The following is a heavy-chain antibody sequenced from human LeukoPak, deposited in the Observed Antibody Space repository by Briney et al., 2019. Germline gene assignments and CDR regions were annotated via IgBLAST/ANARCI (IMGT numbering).Heavy chain of an antibody. D-gene: IGHD6-6*01. V-gene: IGHV4-34*12. Sequence: SETLSLTCAVYGASFSGYYWSWIRQSPGKGLEWIGEIFHSGTTNYNPSLKCRVTLSVDTSKNHFSLKLSSVTAADTAVYYCARHARVATHTNHLDYWGQGTLVTVSS. CDR2: IFHSGTT. CDR1: GASFSGYY. J-gene: IGHJ4*02. CDR3: ARHARVATHTNHLDY.